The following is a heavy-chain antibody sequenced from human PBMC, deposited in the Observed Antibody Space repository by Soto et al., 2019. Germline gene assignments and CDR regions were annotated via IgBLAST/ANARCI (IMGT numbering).Heavy chain of an antibody. CDR2: IWYDGSNK. V-gene: IGHV3-33*01. CDR1: GFTFSSYG. CDR3: ARRTRGAGWFDP. J-gene: IGHJ5*02. Sequence: GGSLRLSCAASGFTFSSYGMHWVRQAPGKGLEWVAVIWYDGSNKYYADSVKGRFTISRDNSKNTLYLQMNSLSAEDTAVYYCARRTRGAGWFDPWGQGTLVTVSS. D-gene: IGHD6-19*01.